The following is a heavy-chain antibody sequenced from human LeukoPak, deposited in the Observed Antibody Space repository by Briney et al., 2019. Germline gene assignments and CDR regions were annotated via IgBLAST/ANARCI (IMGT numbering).Heavy chain of an antibody. CDR2: INHSGST. Sequence: PSETLSLTCAVYGGSFSGHYWSWIRQPPGKGLEWIGEINHSGSTNYNPSLKSRVTISVDTSKNQFSLKLSSVTAADTAVYYCARSTTIFGVVIITEFDYWGQGTLVTVSS. CDR3: ARSTTIFGVVIITEFDY. D-gene: IGHD3-3*01. J-gene: IGHJ4*02. V-gene: IGHV4-34*01. CDR1: GGSFSGHY.